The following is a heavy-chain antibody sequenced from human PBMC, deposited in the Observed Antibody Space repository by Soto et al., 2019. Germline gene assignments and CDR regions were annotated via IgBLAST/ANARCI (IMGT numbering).Heavy chain of an antibody. CDR3: ARHVIAVAGSAAFDI. CDR2: IDPSDSYT. Sequence: GESLKISCKGSGYSFTSYWISWVRQMPGKGLEWMGRIDPSDSYTNYSPSFQGHVTISADKSISTAYLQWSSLKASDTAMYYCARHVIAVAGSAAFDIWGQGTMVTVSS. J-gene: IGHJ3*02. V-gene: IGHV5-10-1*01. D-gene: IGHD6-19*01. CDR1: GYSFTSYW.